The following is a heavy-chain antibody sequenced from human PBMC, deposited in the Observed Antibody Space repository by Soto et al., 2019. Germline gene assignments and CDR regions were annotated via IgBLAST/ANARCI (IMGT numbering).Heavy chain of an antibody. V-gene: IGHV3-30*04. CDR3: ARDPKGISMERRAFDI. CDR1: GFTFSSYA. Sequence: GGSLRLSCAASGFTFSSYAMHWVRQAPGKGLEWVAVISYDGSNKYYADSVKGRFTISRDNSKNTLYLQMNSLRAEDTAVYYCARDPKGISMERRAFDIWGQGTMVTVSS. D-gene: IGHD1-1*01. J-gene: IGHJ3*02. CDR2: ISYDGSNK.